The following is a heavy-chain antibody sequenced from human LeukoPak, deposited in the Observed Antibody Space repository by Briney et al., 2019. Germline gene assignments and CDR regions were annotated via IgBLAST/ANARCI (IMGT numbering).Heavy chain of an antibody. CDR3: AKDGPVLASGVLSAYYYYYMDV. CDR2: ISSSSSTI. CDR1: GFTFSSYS. Sequence: GGSLRLSCAASGFTFSSYSMNWVRQAPGKGLEWVSYISSSSSTIYYADSVKGRFNISRDNAKNSLYLQMNSLRDEDTAVYYCAKDGPVLASGVLSAYYYYYMDVWGKGTTVTVS. J-gene: IGHJ6*03. D-gene: IGHD3-10*01. V-gene: IGHV3-48*02.